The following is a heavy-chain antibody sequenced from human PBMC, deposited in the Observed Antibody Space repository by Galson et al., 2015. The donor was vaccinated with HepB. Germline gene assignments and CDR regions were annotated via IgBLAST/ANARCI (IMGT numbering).Heavy chain of an antibody. CDR3: ARVVVLGYSDY. D-gene: IGHD2-15*01. V-gene: IGHV3-53*05. Sequence: SLRLSCAASGFTVSSNYMSWVRQAPGKGLEWVSVIYSGGSTYYADSVKGRFTISRDNSKNTLYLQMNSLRGEDTAVYYCARVVVLGYSDYWGQGTLVTVSS. CDR1: GFTVSSNY. CDR2: IYSGGST. J-gene: IGHJ4*02.